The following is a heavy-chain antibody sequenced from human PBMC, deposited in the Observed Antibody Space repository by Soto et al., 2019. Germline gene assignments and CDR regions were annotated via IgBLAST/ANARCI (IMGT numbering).Heavy chain of an antibody. J-gene: IGHJ2*01. CDR3: ARDGWGSNWYFDL. CDR2: ISYDGKQT. V-gene: IGHV3-30*03. Sequence: HPGGSLRLSCGAPGVTFKDYGMHWVRQAPGKGLEWVAVISYDGKQTYYADSVKGRFTISKDKSKRTLFLQMNSLRVDDTAVYYCARDGWGSNWYFDLWGRGTLVTVPS. CDR1: GVTFKDYG. D-gene: IGHD3-16*01.